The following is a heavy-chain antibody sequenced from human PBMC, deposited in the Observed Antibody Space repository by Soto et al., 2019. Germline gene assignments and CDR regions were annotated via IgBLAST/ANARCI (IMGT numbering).Heavy chain of an antibody. CDR1: GGSISSGDYY. D-gene: IGHD2-15*01. J-gene: IGHJ6*01. Sequence: SETLSLTCTVSGGSISSGDYYWSWIRQPPGKGLEWIGYIYYSGSTYYNPSLKSRVTISVDTSKNQFSLKLSSVTAADTAVYYCARDRQEVVVVAATNYYYYGMDVWGQGTTVTVSS. V-gene: IGHV4-30-4*01. CDR3: ARDRQEVVVVAATNYYYYGMDV. CDR2: IYYSGST.